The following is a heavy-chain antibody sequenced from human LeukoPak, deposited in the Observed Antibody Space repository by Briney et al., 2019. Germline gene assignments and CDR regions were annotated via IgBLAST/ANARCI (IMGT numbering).Heavy chain of an antibody. CDR2: ISSSSTI. CDR3: ARSLSRGHHFDY. J-gene: IGHJ4*02. Sequence: GGSLRLSCAASGFTFSSYSMNWARQAPGKGLEWVSYISSSSTIYYADSVKGRFTISRDNAKNSLYLQMNSLRDEDTAVYYCARSLSRGHHFDYWGQGTLVTVSS. CDR1: GFTFSSYS. D-gene: IGHD3-10*01. V-gene: IGHV3-48*02.